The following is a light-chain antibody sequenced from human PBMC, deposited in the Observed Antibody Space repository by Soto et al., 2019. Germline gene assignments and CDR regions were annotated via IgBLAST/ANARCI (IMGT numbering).Light chain of an antibody. V-gene: IGKV3-11*01. Sequence: EIVLTQSPATLSLSPGERATLSCRASQSVSSYLAWYQQKPGQAPRLLIYDASNRATGIPPRFSGRGSGTDFTLTISSLEPEDFAVYYCQQRSDWPWTFGQGTKVDIK. CDR1: QSVSSY. J-gene: IGKJ1*01. CDR2: DAS. CDR3: QQRSDWPWT.